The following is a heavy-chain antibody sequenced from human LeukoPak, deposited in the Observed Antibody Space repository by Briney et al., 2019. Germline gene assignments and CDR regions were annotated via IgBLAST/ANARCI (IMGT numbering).Heavy chain of an antibody. V-gene: IGHV3-33*03. CDR3: ASALLMVYATGIDY. J-gene: IGHJ4*02. CDR2: IWYDGSNK. D-gene: IGHD2-8*01. Sequence: GGSLRLSCAASGFTFNTYGMHWVRQAPGKGLEWVAVIWYDGSNKYFADSVKGRFTISRDNSKNTLYLQMNSLRAEDTAVYYCASALLMVYATGIDYWGQGTLVTVSS. CDR1: GFTFNTYG.